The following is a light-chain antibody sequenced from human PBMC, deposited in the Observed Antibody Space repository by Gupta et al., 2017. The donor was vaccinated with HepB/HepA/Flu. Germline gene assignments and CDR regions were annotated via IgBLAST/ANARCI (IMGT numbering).Light chain of an antibody. V-gene: IGLV1-44*01. CDR3: AAWYDSLNGYV. Sequence: QSVLTHPPSASGTPGQRVTISCSGSSSNFESNTVHWYHQLPGTAPKLLIYGNNQRPSGGPDRVSGSKSGTSASLAISGLQSEDEADYYCAAWYDSLNGYVFGAGTKVTVL. J-gene: IGLJ1*01. CDR1: SSNFESNT. CDR2: GNN.